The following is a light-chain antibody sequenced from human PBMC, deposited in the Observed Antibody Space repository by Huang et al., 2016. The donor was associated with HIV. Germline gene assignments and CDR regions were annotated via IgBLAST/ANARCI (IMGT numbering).Light chain of an antibody. CDR3: QQSYDSHIFT. J-gene: IGKJ3*01. Sequence: DFQMTQSPSSLSASVGDRVTITCRSSQDISSHLNWYQQKSGKAPKLLIHAASKVQNGVPSRFSAYGSGTHFTLTINTLQPEDFATYYCQQSYDSHIFTFGPGTKVDVK. CDR2: AAS. V-gene: IGKV1-39*01. CDR1: QDISSH.